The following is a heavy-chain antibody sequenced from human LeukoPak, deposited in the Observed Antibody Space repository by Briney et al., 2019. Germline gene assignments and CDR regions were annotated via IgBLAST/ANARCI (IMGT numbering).Heavy chain of an antibody. CDR1: GGSISSYY. Sequence: SETLSLTCTVSGGSISSYYWSWIRQPPGKGLEWVGYIHYSGSTNYNPSLKSRVTISVDTSKNQFSLKLSSVTAADTAVYYCARLTMIVEDYYYYGMDVWGQGTTVTVSS. V-gene: IGHV4-59*08. D-gene: IGHD3-22*01. CDR3: ARLTMIVEDYYYYGMDV. J-gene: IGHJ6*02. CDR2: IHYSGST.